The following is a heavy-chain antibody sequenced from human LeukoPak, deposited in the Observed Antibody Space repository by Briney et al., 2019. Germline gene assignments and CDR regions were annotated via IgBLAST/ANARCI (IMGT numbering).Heavy chain of an antibody. J-gene: IGHJ6*03. CDR3: ARGMRGYSGYFYYYYMDV. D-gene: IGHD5-12*01. CDR1: GHSISSGYY. Sequence: SEPLSLTCAVSGHSISSGYYWGWIRQPPGKGLEWIGSIYHSGSTYYNPSPKSRVTISVDTSKNQFSLKLSSVTAADTAVYYCARGMRGYSGYFYYYYMDVWGKGTTVTVSS. V-gene: IGHV4-38-2*01. CDR2: IYHSGST.